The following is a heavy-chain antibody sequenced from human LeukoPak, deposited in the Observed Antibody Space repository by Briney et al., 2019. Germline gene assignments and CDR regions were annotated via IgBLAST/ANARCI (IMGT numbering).Heavy chain of an antibody. J-gene: IGHJ4*02. CDR2: IYHSGST. V-gene: IGHV4-39*07. D-gene: IGHD4-17*01. Sequence: PSETLSLTCTVSGGSISSSSYYWGWIRQPPGKGLEWIGYIYHSGSTYYNPSLKSRVTISVDRSKNQFSLKLSSVTAADTAVYYCAIHDYGEGVDYWGQGTLVTVSS. CDR1: GGSISSSSYY. CDR3: AIHDYGEGVDY.